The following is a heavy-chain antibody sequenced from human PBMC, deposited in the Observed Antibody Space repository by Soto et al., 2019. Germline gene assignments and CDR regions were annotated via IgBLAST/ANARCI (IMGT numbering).Heavy chain of an antibody. V-gene: IGHV4-4*07. D-gene: IGHD2-2*02. CDR2: IYATGTT. CDR1: GASISGFY. Sequence: PSETLSLTCTVSGASISGFYWSWIRKSAGKGLEWIGRIYATGTTDYNPSLKSRVMISVDTSKNQFSLKLSSVTAADTAVYYCARSWDCSSTSCYTGYGMDVWGQGTTVTVSS. CDR3: ARSWDCSSTSCYTGYGMDV. J-gene: IGHJ6*02.